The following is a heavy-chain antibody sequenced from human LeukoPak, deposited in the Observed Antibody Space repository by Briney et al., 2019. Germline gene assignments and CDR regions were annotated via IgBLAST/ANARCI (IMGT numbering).Heavy chain of an antibody. J-gene: IGHJ5*02. V-gene: IGHV7-4-1*02. CDR2: INTNTGNP. CDR3: ARDVAPLLLWFGELSNNWFDP. Sequence: ASVKVSCKASGYTFTSYAMNWVRQAPGQGLEWMGWINTNTGNPTYAQGFTGRFVFSLDTSVSTAYLQISSLKAEDTAVYYCARDVAPLLLWFGELSNNWFDPWGQGTLVTVSS. D-gene: IGHD3-10*01. CDR1: GYTFTSYA.